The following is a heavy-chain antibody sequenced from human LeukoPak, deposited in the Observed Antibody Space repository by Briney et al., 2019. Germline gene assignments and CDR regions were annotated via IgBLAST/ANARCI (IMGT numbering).Heavy chain of an antibody. CDR1: GFTFSSYA. CDR2: ISYDGSNK. CDR3: AKVYDSRFSYYYYYYMDV. Sequence: GGSLRLSCAASGFTFSSYAMHWVRQAPGKGLEWVAVISYDGSNKYYADSVKGRFTISRDNSKNTLYLQMNSLRAEDTAVYYCAKVYDSRFSYYYYYYMDVWGKGTTVTVSS. D-gene: IGHD3-16*01. V-gene: IGHV3-30-3*01. J-gene: IGHJ6*03.